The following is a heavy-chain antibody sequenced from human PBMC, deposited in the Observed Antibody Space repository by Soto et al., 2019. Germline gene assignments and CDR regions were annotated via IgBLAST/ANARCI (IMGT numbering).Heavy chain of an antibody. V-gene: IGHV1-18*01. Sequence: GASVKVSCKASGYTFTSYGISWVRQAPGQGLEWMGWISAYNGNTNYAQKLQGRVTMTTDTSTSTAYMELRSLRSDDTAVYYCAGGEGYYYGSGTEKQKTYYYYGMDVWGQGTTVTVSS. CDR2: ISAYNGNT. CDR3: AGGEGYYYGSGTEKQKTYYYYGMDV. D-gene: IGHD3-10*01. J-gene: IGHJ6*02. CDR1: GYTFTSYG.